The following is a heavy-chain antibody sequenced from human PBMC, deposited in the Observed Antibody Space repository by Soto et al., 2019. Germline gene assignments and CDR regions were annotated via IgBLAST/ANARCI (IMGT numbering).Heavy chain of an antibody. V-gene: IGHV1-18*01. Sequence: GASVKVSCKASGYTFTSYGISWVRQAPGQGLGWMGWISAYNGNTNYAQNLQGRVTMTTDTSTSTAYMELRSLRSDDTAVYYCARVASQFGELPTLWGQGTPVTVSS. CDR2: ISAYNGNT. CDR1: GYTFTSYG. D-gene: IGHD3-10*01. J-gene: IGHJ4*02. CDR3: ARVASQFGELPTL.